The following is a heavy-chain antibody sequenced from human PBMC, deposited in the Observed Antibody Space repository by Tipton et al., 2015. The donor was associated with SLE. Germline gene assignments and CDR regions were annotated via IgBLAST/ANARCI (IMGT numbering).Heavy chain of an antibody. J-gene: IGHJ6*03. D-gene: IGHD2-15*01. CDR1: GFTFSSYE. V-gene: IGHV3-48*03. Sequence: GSLRLSCAASGFTFSSYEMNWVRQAPGKGLEWVSYISSSGSTIYYADSVKGRFTISRDNAKNSLYLQMNSLRAEDTAVYYCARGVSYCSGGSCYSYYYYYYMDVWGKGTTVTVSS. CDR3: ARGVSYCSGGSCYSYYYYYYMDV. CDR2: ISSSGSTI.